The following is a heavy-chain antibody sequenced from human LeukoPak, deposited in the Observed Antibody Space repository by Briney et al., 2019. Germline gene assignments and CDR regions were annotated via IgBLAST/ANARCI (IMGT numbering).Heavy chain of an antibody. CDR3: ASGTMSSGWYHYFDY. J-gene: IGHJ4*02. CDR2: INHSGST. D-gene: IGHD6-19*01. V-gene: IGHV4-34*01. Sequence: SETLSLTCAVYGGSFSGYYWSWIRQPPGKGLEWIGEINHSGSTNYNPSLKSRVTISVDTSKNQFSLKLSSVTAADTAVYYCASGTMSSGWYHYFDYWGQGTLVTVSS. CDR1: GGSFSGYY.